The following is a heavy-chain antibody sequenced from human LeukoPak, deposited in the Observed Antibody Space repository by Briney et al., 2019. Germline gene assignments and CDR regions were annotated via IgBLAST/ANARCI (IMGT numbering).Heavy chain of an antibody. V-gene: IGHV3-23*01. D-gene: IGHD6-19*01. J-gene: IGHJ4*02. CDR1: GFTFSSYA. CDR3: AKDPRRSSKFDY. Sequence: TGGSLRLSCAASGFTFSSYAMSWVRQAPGKGLERVSAISGSGGSTYYADSVKGRFTISRDNSKNTLYLQMNSPRAEDTAVYYCAKDPRRSSKFDYWGQGTLVTVSS. CDR2: ISGSGGST.